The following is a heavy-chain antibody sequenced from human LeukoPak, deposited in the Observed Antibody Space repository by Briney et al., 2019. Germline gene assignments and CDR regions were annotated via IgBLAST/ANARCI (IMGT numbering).Heavy chain of an antibody. CDR2: IYYSGSI. CDR1: GGSIGSSSSY. J-gene: IGHJ4*02. CDR3: ARSPGAYSAYAAIDY. V-gene: IGHV4-39*01. D-gene: IGHD5-12*01. Sequence: SETLSLTCSVSGGSIGSSSSYWGWIRQPPGKGLEWIATIYYSGSIYYNPSLKSRVTISIDTSKNQFSLKLSSVTAADTAVYYCARSPGAYSAYAAIDYWGQGTLVTVSS.